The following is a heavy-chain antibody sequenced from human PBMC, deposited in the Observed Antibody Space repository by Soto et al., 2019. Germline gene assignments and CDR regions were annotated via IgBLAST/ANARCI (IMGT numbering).Heavy chain of an antibody. Sequence: SVKVSCKASGGTFSNFVISWVRQAPGQGLEWMGGSIPIFGTANYAQKFQGRVTSIADESTGTTYLELTSLRSEDTAVYYCARAPILVGETTYENYFDYWGQGTLVTSPQ. CDR1: GGTFSNFV. V-gene: IGHV1-69*13. CDR3: ARAPILVGETTYENYFDY. D-gene: IGHD1-26*01. CDR2: SIPIFGTA. J-gene: IGHJ4*02.